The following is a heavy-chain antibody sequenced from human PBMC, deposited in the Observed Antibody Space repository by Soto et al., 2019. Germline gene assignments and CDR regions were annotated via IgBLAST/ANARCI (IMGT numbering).Heavy chain of an antibody. V-gene: IGHV4-34*01. J-gene: IGHJ6*02. CDR1: GGSFSGYY. D-gene: IGHD3-22*01. CDR2: INHSGST. Sequence: SETLSLTCAVYGGSFSGYYWSWIRQPPGKGLEWIGEINHSGSTNYNPSLKSRVTISVDTSKNQFSLKLSSVTAADTAVYYCARTGGYDSSADGMDVWGQGTTVTVSS. CDR3: ARTGGYDSSADGMDV.